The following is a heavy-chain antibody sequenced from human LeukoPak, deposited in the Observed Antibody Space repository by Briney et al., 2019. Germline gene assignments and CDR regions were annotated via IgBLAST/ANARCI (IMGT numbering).Heavy chain of an antibody. J-gene: IGHJ5*02. CDR2: INPNSGGT. CDR1: GYTFTVYY. Sequence: ASVKVSCKASGYTFTVYYMHWVRQAPGQGLEGMGRINPNSGGTNYAQKFQGGVTMTRDTSISTAYMKLSRLRSDDRAVYYCARDYGTGVGNWFDPWGQGTLATVSS. CDR3: ARDYGTGVGNWFDP. V-gene: IGHV1-2*06. D-gene: IGHD7-27*01.